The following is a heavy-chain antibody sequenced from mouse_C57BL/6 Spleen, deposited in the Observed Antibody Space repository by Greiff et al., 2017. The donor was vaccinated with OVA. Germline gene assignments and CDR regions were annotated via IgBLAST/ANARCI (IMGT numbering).Heavy chain of an antibody. CDR3: ATPYYGSSSGRDD. V-gene: IGHV14-3*01. D-gene: IGHD1-1*01. CDR2: IDPANGNT. CDR1: GFNIKNTY. Sequence: EVQLQQSVAELVRPGASVKLSCTASGFNIKNTYMHWVKQRPEQGLEWIGRIDPANGNTKYAPKFQGKATITADTSSNTAYLQLSSLTSEDTALYYCATPYYGSSSGRDDWGQGTTLTVSS. J-gene: IGHJ2*01.